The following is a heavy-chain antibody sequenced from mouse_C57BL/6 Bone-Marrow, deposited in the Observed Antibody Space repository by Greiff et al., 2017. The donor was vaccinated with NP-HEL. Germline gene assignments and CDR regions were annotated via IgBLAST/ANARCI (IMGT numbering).Heavy chain of an antibody. CDR1: GYTFTSYW. CDR3: ARSRNSWFAY. V-gene: IGHV1-69*01. J-gene: IGHJ3*01. Sequence: QVQLQQPGAELVMPGASVKLSCKASGYTFTSYWMHWVKQRPGQGLEWIGEIDPSDSYTNYNQKFKGKSTLTVDKSSRTAYMQLSSLTSEDSAVYYCARSRNSWFAYWGQGTLVTVSA. D-gene: IGHD2-1*01. CDR2: IDPSDSYT.